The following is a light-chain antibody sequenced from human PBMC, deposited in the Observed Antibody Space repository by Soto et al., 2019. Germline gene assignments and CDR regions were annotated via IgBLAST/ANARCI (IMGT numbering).Light chain of an antibody. Sequence: EIALTQSPGTLSLSPGERATLSCRASQSVSSSYLAWYQQKPGQAPRLLIYGASTRATGIPGRFSGSGSGTEFTLTISSLQSEDFEVYYCQHCNNWQYTFGKGTKVDI. CDR2: GAS. V-gene: IGKV3-15*01. CDR3: QHCNNWQYT. CDR1: QSVSSSY. J-gene: IGKJ2*01.